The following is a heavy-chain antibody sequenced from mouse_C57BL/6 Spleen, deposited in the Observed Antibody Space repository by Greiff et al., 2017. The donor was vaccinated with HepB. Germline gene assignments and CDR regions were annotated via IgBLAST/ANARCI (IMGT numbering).Heavy chain of an antibody. CDR1: GFNIKDDY. J-gene: IGHJ2*01. Sequence: EVQLQQSGAELVRPGASVKLSCTASGFNIKDDYMHWVKQRPEQGLEWIGWIDPENGDTEYASKFQGKATITADTSSNTAYLQLSSLTSEDTAVYYCTNEVGLRKDYWGQGTTLTVSS. V-gene: IGHV14-4*01. D-gene: IGHD2-4*01. CDR2: IDPENGDT. CDR3: TNEVGLRKDY.